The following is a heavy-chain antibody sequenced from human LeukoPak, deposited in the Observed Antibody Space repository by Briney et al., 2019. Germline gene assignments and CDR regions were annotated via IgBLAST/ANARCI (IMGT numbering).Heavy chain of an antibody. V-gene: IGHV3-7*04. Sequence: GGSLRLSCVASGFSFNNYWMTWVRQAPGKGLEWVANIKEDGSEKYYGDSVKGRFTISRDNAKNSVFLEMNSLRDEDTAVYYCARGGGESSFYWGQGTLVIVSP. CDR3: ARGGGESSFY. CDR1: GFSFNNYW. J-gene: IGHJ4*02. D-gene: IGHD7-27*01. CDR2: IKEDGSEK.